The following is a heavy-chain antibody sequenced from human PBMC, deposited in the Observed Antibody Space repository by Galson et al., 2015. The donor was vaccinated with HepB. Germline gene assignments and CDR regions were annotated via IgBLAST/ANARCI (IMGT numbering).Heavy chain of an antibody. D-gene: IGHD4/OR15-4a*01. CDR3: TRDETVLENYFDY. CDR1: GFTFGDYA. J-gene: IGHJ4*02. V-gene: IGHV3-49*03. Sequence: SLRLSCAASGFTFGDYAMSWFRQAPGKGLEWVGFIRSKAYGGTTEYAASVKGRFTISRDDSKSIAYLQMNSLKTEDTAVYYCTRDETVLENYFDYWGQGTLVTVSS. CDR2: IRSKAYGGTT.